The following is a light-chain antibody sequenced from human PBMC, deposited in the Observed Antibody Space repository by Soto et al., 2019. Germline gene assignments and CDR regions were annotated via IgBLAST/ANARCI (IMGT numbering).Light chain of an antibody. J-gene: IGKJ1*01. V-gene: IGKV2-28*01. Sequence: DSVMPPSPLSLSVTPGEPASISCRSRQSLLHSNGSNYLDWYLQRPGPSPQLLSSLGSPRASGVPDRLRGRGSGTDLTLKSSRGEAEDGGGYYCMQALQIRVEFGQGTKVQI. CDR2: LGS. CDR3: MQALQIRVE. CDR1: QSLLHSNGSNY.